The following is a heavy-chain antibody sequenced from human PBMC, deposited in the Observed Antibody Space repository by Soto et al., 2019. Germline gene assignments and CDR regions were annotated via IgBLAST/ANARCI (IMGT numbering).Heavy chain of an antibody. Sequence: QVQLVQSGAEVKKPGSSVKVSCKASGGTFSSYAISWVRQAPGQGLEWMGGIIPIFGTANYAQKFQGRVTITADESTRTANMEMSSLRSEDPAVYYCAGDRRGSYAHWGQGTLVTVSS. J-gene: IGHJ4*02. CDR1: GGTFSSYA. CDR2: IIPIFGTA. D-gene: IGHD2-2*01. V-gene: IGHV1-69*12. CDR3: AGDRRGSYAH.